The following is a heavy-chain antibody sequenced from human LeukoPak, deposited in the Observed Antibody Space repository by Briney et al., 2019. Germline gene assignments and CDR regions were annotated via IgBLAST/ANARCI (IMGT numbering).Heavy chain of an antibody. D-gene: IGHD4-17*01. CDR2: IYYSGST. V-gene: IGHV4-59*01. CDR1: GGSISSYY. J-gene: IGHJ6*04. CDR3: ARLTVTTNYYYGMDV. Sequence: PSETLSLTCTVSGGSISSYYWSWIRQPPGKGLEWIGYIYYSGSTNYNPSLKSRVTISVDTSKNQFSLKLSSVTAADTAVYYCARLTVTTNYYYGMDVWGKGTTVTVSS.